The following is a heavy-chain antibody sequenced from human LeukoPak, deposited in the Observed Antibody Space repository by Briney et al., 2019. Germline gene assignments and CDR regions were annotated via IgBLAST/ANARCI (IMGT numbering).Heavy chain of an antibody. CDR2: IIPIFGTA. CDR3: ARNSGYPQYYFDY. CDR1: GGTFSSYA. V-gene: IGHV1-69*13. D-gene: IGHD5-12*01. J-gene: IGHJ4*02. Sequence: PGASVNVSCKASGGTFSSYAISWVRQAPGKGLEWMGGIIPIFGTANYAQKFQGRVTITADESTSTADMELSSLRSEDTAVYYCARNSGYPQYYFDYWGQGTLVTVSS.